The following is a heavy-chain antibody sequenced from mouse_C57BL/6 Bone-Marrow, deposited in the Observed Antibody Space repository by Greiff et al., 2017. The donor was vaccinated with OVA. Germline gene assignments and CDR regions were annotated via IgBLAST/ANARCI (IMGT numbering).Heavy chain of an antibody. V-gene: IGHV5-17*01. Sequence: DVMLVESGGGLVKPGGSLKLSCAASGFTFSDYGMHWVRQAPETGLEWVAYISSGSSTIYSADTVKGRFTISRDNAKNTLFLQMTSLRSEDTAMYYWARLYYYGSRRGFDYWGQGTTLTVSS. CDR1: GFTFSDYG. CDR3: ARLYYYGSRRGFDY. CDR2: ISSGSSTI. D-gene: IGHD1-1*01. J-gene: IGHJ2*01.